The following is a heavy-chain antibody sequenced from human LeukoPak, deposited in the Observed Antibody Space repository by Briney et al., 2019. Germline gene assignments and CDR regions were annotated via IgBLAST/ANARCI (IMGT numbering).Heavy chain of an antibody. Sequence: GASVKVSCKASGYSFTSYDINWVRQATGQGLEWMGWMNPNRGDTGYAQKFQGRVTITRNTSISTAYIELSSLRSEDTAVYYCASYSGYDYGYYYYYYMDVWGKGTTVTISS. CDR3: ASYSGYDYGYYYYYYMDV. CDR1: GYSFTSYD. D-gene: IGHD5-12*01. V-gene: IGHV1-8*03. J-gene: IGHJ6*03. CDR2: MNPNRGDT.